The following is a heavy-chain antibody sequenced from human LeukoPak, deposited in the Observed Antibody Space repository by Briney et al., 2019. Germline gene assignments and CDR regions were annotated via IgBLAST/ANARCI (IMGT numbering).Heavy chain of an antibody. D-gene: IGHD1-14*01. CDR2: VKSDGTAT. V-gene: IGHV3-74*01. CDR1: GFTFSSHL. J-gene: IGHJ4*02. Sequence: PGGSLRLSCAASGFTFSSHLMHWVRHAQGTGLVWVSSVKSDGTATNYADSVKGRFTISRDNAKNTLYLQMNSLRAEDTAVYYCAGASGGNRPFDYWGQGTLVTVSS. CDR3: AGASGGNRPFDY.